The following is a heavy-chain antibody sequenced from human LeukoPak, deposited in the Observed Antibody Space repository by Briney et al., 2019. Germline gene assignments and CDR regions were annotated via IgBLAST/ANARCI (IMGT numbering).Heavy chain of an antibody. Sequence: SETLSLTCTVSGGSISSSSYYWGWIRQPPGKGLEWIGSIYYSGSTYYNPSLKSRVTISVDTPKNQFSLKLSSVTAADTAVYYCASVYSSGWYPYYYYYMDVWGKETTVTVSS. CDR3: ASVYSSGWYPYYYYYMDV. J-gene: IGHJ6*03. D-gene: IGHD6-19*01. V-gene: IGHV4-39*01. CDR2: IYYSGST. CDR1: GGSISSSSYY.